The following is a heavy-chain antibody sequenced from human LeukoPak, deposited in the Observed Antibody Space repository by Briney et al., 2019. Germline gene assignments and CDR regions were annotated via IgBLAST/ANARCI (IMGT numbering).Heavy chain of an antibody. Sequence: SGGSLRLSCAASGFTFDDFTMHCVPQVPGEGLECGLGISWNSGSIGHADPVKGRFTISRDNAKNSLYLQMNSLRGEDTAVYYCARDDCSSTSCPITGSGFDPWGQGTLVTVSS. V-gene: IGHV3-9*01. J-gene: IGHJ5*02. CDR2: ISWNSGSI. CDR1: GFTFDDFT. CDR3: ARDDCSSTSCPITGSGFDP. D-gene: IGHD2-2*01.